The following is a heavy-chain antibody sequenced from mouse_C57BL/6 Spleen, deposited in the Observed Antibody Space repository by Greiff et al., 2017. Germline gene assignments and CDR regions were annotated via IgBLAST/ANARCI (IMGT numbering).Heavy chain of an antibody. V-gene: IGHV5-4*01. Sequence: EVQLVESGGGLVKPGGSLKLSCAASGFTFSSYAMSWVRQTPEKRLEWVATISDGGSYTYYPDNVKGRFTISRDNAKNNLYLQMRHLKSEDTAMYYCARGIYYGSSYWYFDVWGTGTTVTVSS. D-gene: IGHD1-1*01. CDR1: GFTFSSYA. CDR2: ISDGGSYT. J-gene: IGHJ1*03. CDR3: ARGIYYGSSYWYFDV.